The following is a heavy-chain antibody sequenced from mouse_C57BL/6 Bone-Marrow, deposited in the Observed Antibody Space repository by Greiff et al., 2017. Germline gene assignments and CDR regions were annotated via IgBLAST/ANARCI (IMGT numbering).Heavy chain of an antibody. CDR1: GYTFTSYG. Sequence: QVQLKESGAELARPGASVKLSCKASGYTFTSYGISWVKQRTGQGLEWIGEIYPRSGNTYYNEKFKGKATLTADKSSSTAYMELRSLTSEDSAVYFCARRNYYGSSPAYWGQGTLVTVSA. V-gene: IGHV1-81*01. CDR2: IYPRSGNT. D-gene: IGHD1-1*01. CDR3: ARRNYYGSSPAY. J-gene: IGHJ3*01.